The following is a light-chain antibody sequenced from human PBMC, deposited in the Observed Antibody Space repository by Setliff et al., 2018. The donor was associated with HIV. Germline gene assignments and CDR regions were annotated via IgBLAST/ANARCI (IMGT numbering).Light chain of an antibody. CDR2: GAS. J-gene: IGKJ1*01. V-gene: IGKV3-15*01. Sequence: EIVMTQSPVTLSVSPGGRASLSCRASQSVGSNLAWYQQKPGQAPRFLIFGASTRATGIPARFSGRGSGTEFTLSISSLQSEDFAVYYCQQYNNWPRTLGQGTKVDIK. CDR3: QQYNNWPRT. CDR1: QSVGSN.